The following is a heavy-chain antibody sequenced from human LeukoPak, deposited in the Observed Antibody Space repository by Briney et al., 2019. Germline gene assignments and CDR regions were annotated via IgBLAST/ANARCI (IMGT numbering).Heavy chain of an antibody. V-gene: IGHV3-15*01. CDR2: IKSKTDGGTT. Sequence: GGTLRLSCAASGFTFSNAWMSWVRQAPGKGLEWVGRIKSKTDGGTTDYAAPVKGRFTISRDDSKNTLYLQMNSLKTEDTAVYYCTTSDYGDYGAFDIRGQGTMVTVSS. J-gene: IGHJ3*02. D-gene: IGHD4-17*01. CDR1: GFTFSNAW. CDR3: TTSDYGDYGAFDI.